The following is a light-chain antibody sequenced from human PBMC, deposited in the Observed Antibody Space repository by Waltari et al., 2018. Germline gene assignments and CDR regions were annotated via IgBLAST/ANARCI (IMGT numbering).Light chain of an antibody. CDR1: QSVGRS. J-gene: IGKJ1*01. CDR2: DAS. CDR3: QNYVRLPAT. Sequence: EIVLTQSPDTLSLSPGATGTLPCRTSQSVGRSLTWYQQKPGQAPRLLIYDASRRAPGIPDRFSGSGSGTDFSLTISRLEPEDFAVYYCQNYVRLPATFGQGTKVEIK. V-gene: IGKV3-20*01.